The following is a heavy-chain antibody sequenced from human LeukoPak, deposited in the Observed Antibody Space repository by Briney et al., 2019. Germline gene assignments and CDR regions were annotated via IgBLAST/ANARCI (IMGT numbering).Heavy chain of an antibody. J-gene: IGHJ4*02. CDR3: AKVGNDYGDYYFDY. D-gene: IGHD4-17*01. CDR2: ISGSGGST. V-gene: IGHV3-23*01. Sequence: GGSLRLSCAASGFTFSSYAMSWVRQAPGKGLEWVSAISGSGGSTYYADSGKGRFTISRDNSKNTLYLQMNSLRAEDTAVYYCAKVGNDYGDYYFDYWGQGTLVTVSS. CDR1: GFTFSSYA.